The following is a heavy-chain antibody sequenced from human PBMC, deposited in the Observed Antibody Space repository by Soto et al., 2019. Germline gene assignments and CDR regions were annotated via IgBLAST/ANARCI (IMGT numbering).Heavy chain of an antibody. V-gene: IGHV4-34*01. D-gene: IGHD6-13*01. CDR2: INHSGST. CDR1: GGSFSGYY. Sequence: QVQLQQWGAGLLKPSETLSLTCAVYGGSFSGYYWSWIRQPPGKGLEWIGEINHSGSTNYNPSLKSRVTISVDTSKNQFSLKLSSVTAADTAVYYRARGGIAAAGVYWGQGTLVTVSS. CDR3: ARGGIAAAGVY. J-gene: IGHJ4*02.